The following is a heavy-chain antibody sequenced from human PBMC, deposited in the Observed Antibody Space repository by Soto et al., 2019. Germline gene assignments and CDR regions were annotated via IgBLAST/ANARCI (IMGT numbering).Heavy chain of an antibody. J-gene: IGHJ6*02. D-gene: IGHD3-10*01. Sequence: QVQLVQSGAEVKKPGASVKVSCKASGYTFTSYDINWVRQATGQGLEWMGWMNPNSGNTGYAQKFQGSVTMTRNNSISTAYMELSSPRSEDTAVYSCARATGGYEYYYYYYGMDCWGQGTKVTVSS. V-gene: IGHV1-8*01. CDR1: GYTFTSYD. CDR2: MNPNSGNT. CDR3: ARATGGYEYYYYYYGMDC.